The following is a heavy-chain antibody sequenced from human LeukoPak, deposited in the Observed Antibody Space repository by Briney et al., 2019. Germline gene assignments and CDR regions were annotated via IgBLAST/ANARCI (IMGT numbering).Heavy chain of an antibody. J-gene: IGHJ3*02. D-gene: IGHD4-11*01. CDR3: AKALGWGLQDAFDI. V-gene: IGHV3-23*01. CDR2: VSGSRLTT. CDR1: GFTFSGYA. Sequence: GGSLRLSCAASGFTFSGYAMSWVRQAPGKGLEWVSTVSGSRLTTYYADSVKGRFTISRDNSKNTLYLQMNSLRAEDTALYYCAKALGWGLQDAFDIWGQGTMVTVSS.